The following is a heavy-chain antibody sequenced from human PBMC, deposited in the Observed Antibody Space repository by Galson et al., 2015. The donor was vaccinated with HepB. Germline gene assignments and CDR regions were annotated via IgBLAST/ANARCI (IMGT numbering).Heavy chain of an antibody. Sequence: SLRLSCAASGFTFSSYGMHWVRQAPGKGLEWVAVISDDGSNKYYADFVKGRFTISRDNSKNTLFLQVNSLRAEDTAVYYCAKPWFSAGYNAEFDYWGQGTLVTVSS. CDR3: AKPWFSAGYNAEFDY. CDR1: GFTFSSYG. V-gene: IGHV3-30*18. D-gene: IGHD5-24*01. J-gene: IGHJ4*02. CDR2: ISDDGSNK.